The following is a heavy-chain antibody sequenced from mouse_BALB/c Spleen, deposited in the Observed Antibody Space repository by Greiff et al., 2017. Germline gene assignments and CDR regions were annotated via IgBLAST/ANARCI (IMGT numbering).Heavy chain of an antibody. CDR1: GYTFTSYW. V-gene: IGHV1-87*01. J-gene: IGHJ2*01. CDR2: IYPGDGDT. CDR3: ARGGDYYGSAWDDY. Sequence: QVQLQQSGAELARPGASVKLSCKASGYTFTSYWMQWVKQRPGQGLEWIGAIYPGDGDTRYTQKFKGKATLTADKSSSTAYMQLSSLASEDSAVYYCARGGDYYGSAWDDYWGQGTTLTVSS. D-gene: IGHD1-1*01.